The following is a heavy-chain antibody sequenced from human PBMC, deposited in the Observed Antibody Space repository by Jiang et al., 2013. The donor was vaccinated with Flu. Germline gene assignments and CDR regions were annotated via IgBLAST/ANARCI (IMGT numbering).Heavy chain of an antibody. CDR2: IKSKKDGETT. CDR1: GFIFSNAW. D-gene: IGHD2-8*01. Sequence: VQLVESGGGLVRPGGSLRLSCAGSGFIFSNAWVSWVRQAPGKGLEWVGRIKSKKDGETTDYAASVNDRFIISRDDSRNTLYLQMNSLKTEDTAVYYCAALGYCTTTSCFHTGAAAFDLVGPRDTGHRLC. V-gene: IGHV3-15*01. J-gene: IGHJ3*01. CDR3: AALGYCTTTSCFHTGAAAFDL.